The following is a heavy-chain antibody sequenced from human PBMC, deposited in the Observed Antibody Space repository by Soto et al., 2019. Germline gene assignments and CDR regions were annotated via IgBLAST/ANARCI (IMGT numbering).Heavy chain of an antibody. CDR2: IYYSGST. Sequence: SETLSLTCTVSGGSISSGGYYWSWIRQHPGKGLEWIGYIYYSGSTYYNPSLKSRVTISVDTSKNQFSLKLSSVTAADTAVYYCARFSTAIVLPDYWGQGTLVTVSS. CDR3: ARFSTAIVLPDY. J-gene: IGHJ4*02. CDR1: GGSISSGGYY. V-gene: IGHV4-31*03. D-gene: IGHD5-18*01.